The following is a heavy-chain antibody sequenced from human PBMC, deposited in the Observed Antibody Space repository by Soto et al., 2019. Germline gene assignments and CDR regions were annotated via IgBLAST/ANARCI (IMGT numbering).Heavy chain of an antibody. CDR2: VSGSGGST. D-gene: IGHD6-13*01. V-gene: IGHV3-23*01. CDR3: AKCGSSSCRRNGNFDY. Sequence: DVQLLESGGGLVQPGGSLRLSCAASGFTFSSYAMSWVRQAPGKGLEWVSAVSGSGGSTYYADSVKGRFTISRDNSKNTLYLQMNSLRDEDTALYYCAKCGSSSCRRNGNFDYWGRGTLVTVSS. CDR1: GFTFSSYA. J-gene: IGHJ4*02.